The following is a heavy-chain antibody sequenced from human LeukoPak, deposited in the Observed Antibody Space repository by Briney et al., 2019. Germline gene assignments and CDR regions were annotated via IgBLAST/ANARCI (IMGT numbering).Heavy chain of an antibody. Sequence: GGSLRLSCAASGFIFSDYNMNWVRQAPGKGLEWVANIKQDGSEKYYVDSVKGRFTISRDSAKNSLYLQMSSLRAEDTAVYYCARSVVCSSANCYYYFDYWGQGTLVTVSS. J-gene: IGHJ4*02. V-gene: IGHV3-7*01. CDR1: GFIFSDYN. CDR3: ARSVVCSSANCYYYFDY. CDR2: IKQDGSEK. D-gene: IGHD2-2*01.